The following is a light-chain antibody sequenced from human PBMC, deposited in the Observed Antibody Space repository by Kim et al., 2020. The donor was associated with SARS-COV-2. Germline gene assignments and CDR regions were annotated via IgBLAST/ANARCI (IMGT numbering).Light chain of an antibody. CDR2: DAS. CDR1: QSVSTY. CDR3: QQRSSWPLT. V-gene: IGKV3-11*01. Sequence: LSPEERATHPDRASQSVSTYLAGYKQRSGKAPRDLIYDASIRATGIPERFSGSGSGTDFTLTISSLQPEDFAVNYCQQRSSWPLTFGGGTKVDIK. J-gene: IGKJ4*01.